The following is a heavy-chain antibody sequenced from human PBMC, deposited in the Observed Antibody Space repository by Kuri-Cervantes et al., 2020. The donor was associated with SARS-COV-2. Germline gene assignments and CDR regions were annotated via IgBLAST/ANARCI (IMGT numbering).Heavy chain of an antibody. J-gene: IGHJ4*02. V-gene: IGHV3-23*01. Sequence: GGSLRLSCAASGFTFSSYAMSWVRQVPGKGLEWVSAISGSGGSTYYADSVKGRFTISRDNSKNTLYLQMNSLRAEDTAVYYCAKAGGWYSSFFDYWGQGTLVTVSS. D-gene: IGHD6-19*01. CDR1: GFTFSSYA. CDR3: AKAGGWYSSFFDY. CDR2: ISGSGGST.